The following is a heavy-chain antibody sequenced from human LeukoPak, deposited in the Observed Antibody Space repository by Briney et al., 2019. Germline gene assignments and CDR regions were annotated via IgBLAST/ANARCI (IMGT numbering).Heavy chain of an antibody. D-gene: IGHD5-24*01. CDR2: ISSSGSTT. CDR1: GFTVSSNY. CDR3: ASPQYYFDY. Sequence: GGSLRLSCAASGFTVSSNYMNWVRQAPGKGLEWVSHISSSGSTTYYADSVKGRFTISRDNAKNSLYLQMNSLRAEDTAVYYCASPQYYFDYWGQGTLVTVSS. V-gene: IGHV3-48*03. J-gene: IGHJ4*02.